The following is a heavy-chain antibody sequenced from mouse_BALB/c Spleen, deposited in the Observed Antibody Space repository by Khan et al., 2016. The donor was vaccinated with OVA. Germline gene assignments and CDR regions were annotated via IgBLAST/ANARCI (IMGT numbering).Heavy chain of an antibody. CDR2: INSDGSAI. Sequence: VQLLETGGGLVQPGGSRGLSCEGSGFTFSGFWMSWVRQTPGKTLEWIGDINSDGSAINYAPSIKDRFTIFRDNDKSTLYLKMSNVRSENTATYFCMRYGNYWYFDVWGAGTTVTVSS. CDR1: GFTFSGFW. D-gene: IGHD2-1*01. CDR3: MRYGNYWYFDV. V-gene: IGHV11-2*02. J-gene: IGHJ1*01.